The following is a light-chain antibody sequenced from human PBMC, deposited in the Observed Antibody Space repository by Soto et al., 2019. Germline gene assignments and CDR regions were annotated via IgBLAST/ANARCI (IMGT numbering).Light chain of an antibody. CDR1: SSNIGSNY. V-gene: IGLV1-47*01. J-gene: IGLJ2*01. Sequence: QSVLSQPPSASGTPGQRVTISCSGSSSNIGSNYIYWYQQLPETAPKLLIYRTHQRPSGVPDRFSASKSDTSASLVISGLRSEDEADYYCAAWDDSLRGPVVFGGGTKLTVL. CDR2: RTH. CDR3: AAWDDSLRGPVV.